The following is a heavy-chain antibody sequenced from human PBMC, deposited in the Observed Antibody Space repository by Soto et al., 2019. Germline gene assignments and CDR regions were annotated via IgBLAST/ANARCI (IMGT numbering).Heavy chain of an antibody. CDR1: GYTFTSYA. CDR2: INAGNGNT. J-gene: IGHJ5*02. D-gene: IGHD3-3*01. V-gene: IGHV1-3*01. Sequence: ASVKVSCKASGYTFTSYAMHWVRQAPGQRLEWMGWINAGNGNTKYSQKFQGRVTITRDTSASTAYTELSSLRSEDTAVYYCARGYDFWSGYYTTAFDPWGQGTLVTVSS. CDR3: ARGYDFWSGYYTTAFDP.